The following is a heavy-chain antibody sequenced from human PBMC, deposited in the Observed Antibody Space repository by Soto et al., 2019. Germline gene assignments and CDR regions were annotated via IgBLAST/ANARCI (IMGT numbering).Heavy chain of an antibody. J-gene: IGHJ4*02. CDR2: INPSGGT. V-gene: IGHV4-34*01. D-gene: IGHD6-6*01. CDR3: ARVLAASASRDFDY. CDR1: GGSFSTDY. Sequence: QVQLQQWGAGLLKPSETLSLTCAVYGGSFSTDYWSWIRQPPGKGLEWIGEINPSGGTNYNPSLKSRVTISVATSKNQLSLKLSSVTAADTAVYYCARVLAASASRDFDYWGQGTLVTVSS.